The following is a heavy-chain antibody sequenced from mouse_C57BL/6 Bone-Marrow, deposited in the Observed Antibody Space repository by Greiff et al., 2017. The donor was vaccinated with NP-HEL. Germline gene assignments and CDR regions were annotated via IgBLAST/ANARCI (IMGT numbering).Heavy chain of an antibody. D-gene: IGHD2-3*01. CDR1: GYTFTDYY. Sequence: VQLQQSGPVLVKPGASVKLSCKASGYTFTDYYMNWVKQSHGKSLEWIGVINPYNGGTSYNQKFKGKATLTVYKSSNTAYMELNILTSEDSAIYYCARDGYGGFDYWGQGTLVTVSA. CDR2: INPYNGGT. CDR3: ARDGYGGFDY. J-gene: IGHJ3*01. V-gene: IGHV1-19*01.